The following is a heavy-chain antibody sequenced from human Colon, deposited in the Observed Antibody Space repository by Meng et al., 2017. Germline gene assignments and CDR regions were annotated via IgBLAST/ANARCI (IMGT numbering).Heavy chain of an antibody. J-gene: IGHJ4*02. CDR3: ARGYLVVVPTAPNAGY. Sequence: ASVTVSCQASGYTFTDYYIHWVRQAPGQGLEWMGRIYPNSGGTNYAQKFQGRVTMTRDTSISTAYMELSRLRSDDTAVYYCARGYLVVVPTAPNAGYWGQGTLVTVSS. D-gene: IGHD2-2*01. CDR2: IYPNSGGT. CDR1: GYTFTDYY. V-gene: IGHV1-2*06.